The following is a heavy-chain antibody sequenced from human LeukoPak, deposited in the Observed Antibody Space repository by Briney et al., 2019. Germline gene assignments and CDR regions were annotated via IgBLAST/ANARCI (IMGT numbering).Heavy chain of an antibody. J-gene: IGHJ4*02. D-gene: IGHD3-22*01. Sequence: GGSLRLSCAASGFTFSSYEMNWVRQAPGKGLEWVSYISSSGSTIYYADSVKGRFIISRDNAKNSLYLQMNSLRAEDTAVYYCARYRDYYDSSGPAFDYWGQGTLVTVSS. CDR2: ISSSGSTI. CDR3: ARYRDYYDSSGPAFDY. CDR1: GFTFSSYE. V-gene: IGHV3-48*03.